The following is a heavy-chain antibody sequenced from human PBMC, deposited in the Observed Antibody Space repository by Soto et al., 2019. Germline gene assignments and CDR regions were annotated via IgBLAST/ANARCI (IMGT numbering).Heavy chain of an antibody. CDR2: ISGSGGST. CDR1: GFTFSSYA. J-gene: IGHJ3*02. V-gene: IGHV3-23*01. CDR3: AKDRITMIVVVITHRGVDAFDI. Sequence: EVQLLESGGGLVQPGGSLRLSCAASGFTFSSYAMSWVRQAPGKGLEWVSAISGSGGSTYYADSVKGRFTISRDNSKNTLYLQMNSLRAEDTAVYYCAKDRITMIVVVITHRGVDAFDIWGQGTMVTVSS. D-gene: IGHD3-22*01.